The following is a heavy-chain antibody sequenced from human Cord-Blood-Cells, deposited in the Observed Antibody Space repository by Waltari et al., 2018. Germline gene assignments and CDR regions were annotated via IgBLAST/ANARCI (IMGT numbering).Heavy chain of an antibody. Sequence: QLQLQESGPGLVKPSETLSLTCTVSGGSISSSSSYWGWIRQPPGKGLEWLGSFCYRRSNYSDPTLKSRVTISVDTAKNQFSLKLSSVTAADTAVYYCANYDSSGYYFDYWGQGTLVTVSS. CDR3: ANYDSSGYYFDY. J-gene: IGHJ4*02. CDR1: GGSISSSSSY. V-gene: IGHV4-39*01. D-gene: IGHD3-22*01. CDR2: FCYRRSN.